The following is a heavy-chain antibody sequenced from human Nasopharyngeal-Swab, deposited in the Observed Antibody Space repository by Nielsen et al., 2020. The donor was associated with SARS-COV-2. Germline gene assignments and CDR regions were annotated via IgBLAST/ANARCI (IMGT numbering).Heavy chain of an antibody. J-gene: IGHJ6*03. CDR2: ISGSGGST. CDR3: AKGNYAYYYYYYMDV. V-gene: IGHV3-23*01. CDR1: GFTFSSYA. D-gene: IGHD4-11*01. Sequence: SLKISCAASGFTFSSYAMSWVRQAPGKGLEWVSAISGSGGSTYYADSVKGLFTISRDNSKNTLYLQMNSLRAGDTAVYYCAKGNYAYYYYYYMDVWGKGTTVTVSS.